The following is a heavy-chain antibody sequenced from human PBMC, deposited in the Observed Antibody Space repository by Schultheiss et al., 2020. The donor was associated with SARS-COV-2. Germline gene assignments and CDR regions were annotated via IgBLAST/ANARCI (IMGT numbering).Heavy chain of an antibody. D-gene: IGHD3-10*01. CDR3: ARGHTVRANDY. J-gene: IGHJ4*02. CDR2: INPNSGDT. V-gene: IGHV1-2*02. Sequence: ASVKVSCKASGYTFTGYYMHWVRQAPGQGLEWMGWINPNSGDTNYAQKFQGRVTMTRDTSITTAYMELSRLTSDDTALYFCARGHTVRANDYWGQGTLVTVSS. CDR1: GYTFTGYY.